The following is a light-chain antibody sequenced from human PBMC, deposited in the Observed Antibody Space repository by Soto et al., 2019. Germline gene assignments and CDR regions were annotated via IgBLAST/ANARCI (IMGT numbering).Light chain of an antibody. V-gene: IGKV1-39*01. J-gene: IGKJ3*01. Sequence: DIQMTQSPSSLSASVGDRVTITCRASQSISSYLNWYQQKPGKAPKLLIYAASSLQSGVPSRFSGSGSGTDFTLTISSLQPEDFATYYCQRSYRTPFAFGPGTKVDI. CDR3: QRSYRTPFA. CDR2: AAS. CDR1: QSISSY.